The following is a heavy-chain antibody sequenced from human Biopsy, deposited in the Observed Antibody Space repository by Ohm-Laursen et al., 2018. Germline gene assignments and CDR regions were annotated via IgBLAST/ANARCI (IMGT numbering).Heavy chain of an antibody. Sequence: SLRLSCAASEFIFSSFWMYWVRQAPGTGLAWVSRINSDGSSTNYADAVKGRFTISRDNAKNTVFLQMNSLRAEDTAVYYCTRAEAGSGSLLYFDYWGQGTLVTVSS. J-gene: IGHJ4*02. CDR1: EFIFSSFW. CDR2: INSDGSST. V-gene: IGHV3-74*01. D-gene: IGHD3-10*01. CDR3: TRAEAGSGSLLYFDY.